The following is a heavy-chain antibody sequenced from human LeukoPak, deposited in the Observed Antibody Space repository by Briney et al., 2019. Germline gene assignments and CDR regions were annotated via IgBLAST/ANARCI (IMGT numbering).Heavy chain of an antibody. J-gene: IGHJ3*02. CDR1: GFPFARYA. CDR3: ARAVSGGSWDAFDI. Sequence: GGSLRLSCAVSGFPFARYAMSWVRQAPGKGLEWVSVIYSGGSTYYADSVKGRFTISRDNSKNTLYLQMNSLRAEDTAVYYCARAVSGGSWDAFDIWGQGTMVTVSS. CDR2: IYSGGST. D-gene: IGHD2-15*01. V-gene: IGHV3-53*01.